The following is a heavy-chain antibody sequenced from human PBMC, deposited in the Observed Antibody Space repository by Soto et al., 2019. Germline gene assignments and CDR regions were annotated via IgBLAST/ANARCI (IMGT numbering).Heavy chain of an antibody. Sequence: SETLSLTCGVSGYSISSGYYWGFIRQSPGRGLEWIGSIYHSGSTYYNPSLKSRVTIPVDTTKNPFALKLSSVTAADTAGYYCARDDIVVVNDWGQGTMVTVSS. J-gene: IGHJ3*01. CDR3: ARDDIVVVND. CDR2: IYHSGST. CDR1: GYSISSGYY. D-gene: IGHD2-21*01. V-gene: IGHV4-38-2*02.